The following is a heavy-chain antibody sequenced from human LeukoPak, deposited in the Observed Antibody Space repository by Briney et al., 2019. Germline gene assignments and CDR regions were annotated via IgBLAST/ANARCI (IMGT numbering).Heavy chain of an antibody. CDR1: GYIFSNYG. D-gene: IGHD2-15*01. CDR2: INTGNGNT. J-gene: IGHJ1*01. Sequence: ASVKVSCKTSGYIFSNYGMHWVRQAPRQSPEWMGWINTGNGNTKSSQKFQDRVTLTGDTSASTAYMELNSLNSEDTAVYYCARVPLHDATGHYCPHWGQGTLVTVSS. CDR3: ARVPLHDATGHYCPH. V-gene: IGHV1-3*04.